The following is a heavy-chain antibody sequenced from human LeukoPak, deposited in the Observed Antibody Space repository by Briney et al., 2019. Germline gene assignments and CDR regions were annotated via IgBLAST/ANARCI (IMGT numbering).Heavy chain of an antibody. Sequence: PGGSLRLSCAASGFTFSSYWMHWVRQTPGKGLVWVSRINSDGRSTTYADSVKGRFTISRDNSKNTLSLQLNSLRAEDTAVYYCAKDATRTSGWYYFDYWGQGTLVTVSS. CDR1: GFTFSSYW. CDR3: AKDATRTSGWYYFDY. V-gene: IGHV3-74*01. D-gene: IGHD6-19*01. CDR2: INSDGRST. J-gene: IGHJ4*02.